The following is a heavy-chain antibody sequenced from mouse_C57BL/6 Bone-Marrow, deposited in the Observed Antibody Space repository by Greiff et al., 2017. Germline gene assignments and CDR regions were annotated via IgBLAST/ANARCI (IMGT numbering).Heavy chain of an antibody. CDR1: GFSLTSYG. Sequence: QVQLQQSGPGLVAPSQSLSITCTVSGFSLTSYGVDWVRQPTGKGLEWLGAIWGGGCTNYNSALMSRLSISKDKSKSQVFLKMNSLQTDDTAMYYCAKHRDYEGYFDVWGTGTTVTVSS. D-gene: IGHD1-1*01. V-gene: IGHV2-9*01. J-gene: IGHJ1*03. CDR3: AKHRDYEGYFDV. CDR2: IWGGGCT.